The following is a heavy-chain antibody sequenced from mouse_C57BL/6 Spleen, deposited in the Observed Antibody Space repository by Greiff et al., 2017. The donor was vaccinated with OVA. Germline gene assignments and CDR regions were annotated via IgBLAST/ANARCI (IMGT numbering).Heavy chain of an antibody. Sequence: QVQLQQPGAELVMPGASVKLSCKASGYTFTSYWMHWVKQRPGQGLEWIGEFDPSDSYTNYNQTFKGKSTLTVDKSSSTAYMQLSSLTSEDSAVYYCARKNGDGYIDVWGTGTTVTVSS. J-gene: IGHJ1*03. CDR3: ARKNGDGYIDV. D-gene: IGHD4-1*01. CDR2: FDPSDSYT. CDR1: GYTFTSYW. V-gene: IGHV1-69*01.